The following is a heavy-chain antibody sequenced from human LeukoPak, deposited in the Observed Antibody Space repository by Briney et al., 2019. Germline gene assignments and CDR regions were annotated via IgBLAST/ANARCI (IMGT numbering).Heavy chain of an antibody. D-gene: IGHD3-22*01. J-gene: IGHJ6*03. CDR2: ISGRRDST. CDR3: ARSRSYYDSSGYRRPDGYSSYYYYYMDV. V-gene: IGHV3-23*01. CDR1: GFTVSNKY. Sequence: GGSLRLSCAASGFTVSNKYMTWVRQAPGKGLEWVSTISGRRDSTSYADSVKGRFTISRDNSKNTLYLQMNSLRAEDTAVYYCARSRSYYDSSGYRRPDGYSSYYYYYMDVWGKGTTVTVSS.